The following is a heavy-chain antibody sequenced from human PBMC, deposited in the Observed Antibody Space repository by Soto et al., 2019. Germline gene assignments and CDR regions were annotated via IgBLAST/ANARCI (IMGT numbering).Heavy chain of an antibody. J-gene: IGHJ6*03. D-gene: IGHD3-9*01. CDR3: AGSILTGLVYYYYYMDV. V-gene: IGHV3-66*01. CDR2: IYSGGST. Sequence: LSLTCAASGFTVSSNYMSWVRQAPGKGLEWVSVIYSGGSTYYADSVKGRFTISRDNSKNTLYLQMNSLRAEDTAVYYCAGSILTGLVYYYYYMDVWGKGTTVTVSS. CDR1: GFTVSSNY.